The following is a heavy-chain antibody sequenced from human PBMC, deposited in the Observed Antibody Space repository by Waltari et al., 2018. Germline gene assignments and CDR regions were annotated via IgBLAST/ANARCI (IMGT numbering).Heavy chain of an antibody. CDR3: AKNMSSSWVIDY. CDR1: GFTSSSYD. J-gene: IGHJ4*02. D-gene: IGHD6-13*01. Sequence: EVQLLESGGGLVQPGGSLRLSCGASGFTSSSYDMSWVSQAQGKVLEWVSAISCSGCRKYYADPVKGRFTIPRDNSKNTLYLLMNSLRAEATAVYYAAKNMSSSWVIDYWGQGTLVTVSS. V-gene: IGHV3-23*01. CDR2: ISCSGCRK.